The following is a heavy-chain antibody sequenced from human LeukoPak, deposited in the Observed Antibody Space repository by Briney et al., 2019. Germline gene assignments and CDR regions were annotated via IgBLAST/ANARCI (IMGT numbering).Heavy chain of an antibody. CDR1: GYTFTSYD. V-gene: IGHV1-8*01. CDR3: ARGRPYYDFWSGYYYYYNMDV. D-gene: IGHD3-3*01. Sequence: ASVKVSCKASGYTFTSYDINWVRQATGQGLEWMGWMNPNSGNTGYAQKFQGRVTMTRNTSISTAYMELSSLRSEDTAVYYCARGRPYYDFWSGYYYYYNMDVWGKGTTVTVSS. CDR2: MNPNSGNT. J-gene: IGHJ6*03.